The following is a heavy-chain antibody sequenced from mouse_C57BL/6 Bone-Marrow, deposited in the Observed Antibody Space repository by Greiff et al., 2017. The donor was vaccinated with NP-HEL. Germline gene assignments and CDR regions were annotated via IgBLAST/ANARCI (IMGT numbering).Heavy chain of an antibody. CDR3: TTRYYYGSSFAY. Sequence: EVQLQQSGAELVRPGASVKLSCTASGFNIKDDYMHWVKQRPEQGLEWIGWIDPENGDPEYASKFQGKATITADTSSNTAYLQLSSLTSEDTAVYYCTTRYYYGSSFAYWGQGTLVTVSA. D-gene: IGHD1-1*01. CDR2: IDPENGDP. CDR1: GFNIKDDY. J-gene: IGHJ3*01. V-gene: IGHV14-4*01.